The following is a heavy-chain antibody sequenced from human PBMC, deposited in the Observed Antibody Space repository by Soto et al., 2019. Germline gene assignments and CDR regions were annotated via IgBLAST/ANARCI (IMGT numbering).Heavy chain of an antibody. Sequence: GGSLRLSCAASGFTFSSYDMHWVRQATGKGLEWVSAIGTAGDTYYPGSVKGRFTISRENAKNSLYLQMNSLRAEDTAVYYCAGNSGFGAFDIWGQGTMVTVS. CDR1: GFTFSSYD. V-gene: IGHV3-13*01. CDR2: IGTAGDT. J-gene: IGHJ3*02. D-gene: IGHD5-12*01. CDR3: AGNSGFGAFDI.